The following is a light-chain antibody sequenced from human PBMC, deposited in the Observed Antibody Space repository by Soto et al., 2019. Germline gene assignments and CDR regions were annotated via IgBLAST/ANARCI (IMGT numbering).Light chain of an antibody. V-gene: IGLV2-23*01. J-gene: IGLJ1*01. CDR3: CSYAGGFYV. CDR1: SSDIGNYNL. CDR2: EGS. Sequence: SVLTQPASVSGSPGQSITISCTGTSSDIGNYNLVSWYQQHPDRAPKLMIYEGSKRPSGVSDRFSGSKTGNTASLTISGLQAEDEADYHCCSYAGGFYVFGTGTKV.